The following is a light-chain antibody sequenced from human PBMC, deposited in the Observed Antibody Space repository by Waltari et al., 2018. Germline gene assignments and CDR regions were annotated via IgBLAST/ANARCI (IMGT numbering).Light chain of an antibody. CDR1: SSDIGRYDI. CDR3: CSYAGNYVWV. Sequence: QSALTQPAAVSGSPGQSVTISCTGASSDIGRYDIVSWYQQHPGNAPKLVISDVSKRPSGVSDRFSGSKSGDTASLTLSGLQCEDEADYYCCSYAGNYVWVFGGGTRLTVL. J-gene: IGLJ3*02. V-gene: IGLV2-23*02. CDR2: DVS.